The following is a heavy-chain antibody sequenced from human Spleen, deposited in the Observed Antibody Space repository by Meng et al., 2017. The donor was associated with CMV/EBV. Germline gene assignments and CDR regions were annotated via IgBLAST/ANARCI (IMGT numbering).Heavy chain of an antibody. Sequence: ASVKVSCKTSGYTFTGFFMHWVRQAPGQGLEWMGLMNTNTGGTHYTQKFQGRVTLTRDTSITTVYMELSRLRSDDTAVYYCARDDGGGYHHGFDSWGLGTLVTVSS. D-gene: IGHD2-15*01. CDR3: ARDDGGGYHHGFDS. J-gene: IGHJ4*02. CDR1: GYTFTGFF. V-gene: IGHV1-2*02. CDR2: MNTNTGGT.